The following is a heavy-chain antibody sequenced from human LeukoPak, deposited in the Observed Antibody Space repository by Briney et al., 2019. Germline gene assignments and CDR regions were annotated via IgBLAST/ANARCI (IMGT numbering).Heavy chain of an antibody. CDR2: MNPNSGNT. CDR1: GYTFTSYD. Sequence: GASVKVSCKASGYTFTSYDINWVRQATGQGLEWMGWMNPNSGNTGYAQKFQGRVTMTRNTSISTAYMELSSLRSENTAVYYCATSSSSVCGAFDIWGQGTMVTVSS. V-gene: IGHV1-8*01. D-gene: IGHD6-6*01. CDR3: ATSSSSVCGAFDI. J-gene: IGHJ3*02.